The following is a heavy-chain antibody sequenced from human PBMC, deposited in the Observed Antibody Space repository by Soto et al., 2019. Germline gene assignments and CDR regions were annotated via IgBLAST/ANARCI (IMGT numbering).Heavy chain of an antibody. CDR3: ARSPPYYYDSSGHFDY. CDR2: IYYSGST. D-gene: IGHD3-22*01. J-gene: IGHJ4*02. Sequence: SLTCTVSGGSISSGDYYWSWIRQPPGKGLEWIGYIYYSGSTYYNPSLKSRVTISVDTSKNQFSLKLSSVTAADTAVYYCARSPPYYYDSSGHFDYWGQGTLVTVSS. V-gene: IGHV4-30-4*01. CDR1: GGSISSGDYY.